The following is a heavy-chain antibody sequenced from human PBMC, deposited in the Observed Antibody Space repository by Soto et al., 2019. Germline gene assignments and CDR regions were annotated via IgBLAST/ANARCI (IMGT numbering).Heavy chain of an antibody. CDR3: ASAIPLLSYYYYGMDV. CDR2: IYYSGST. CDR1: GGSISSGDYY. V-gene: IGHV4-30-4*01. Sequence: QVQLQDAGPGLVKPSQTLSLTCTVSGGSISSGDYYWSWIRQPPGKGLEWMGYIYYSGSTYYNPSLKSRVTISVDTSKNQFSLNLSSVTAADTAVYYCASAIPLLSYYYYGMDVWGQGTTVTVSS. D-gene: IGHD2-2*02. J-gene: IGHJ6*02.